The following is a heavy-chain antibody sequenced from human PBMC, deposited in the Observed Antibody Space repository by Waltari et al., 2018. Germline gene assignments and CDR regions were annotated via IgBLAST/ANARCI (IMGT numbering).Heavy chain of an antibody. Sequence: QLQLQESGPGLVKPSETLSLTCTVSDASISSSNYYWGWIRQPPGKGLEWIGNIYYSGSTYYTPSLKSRVTIAVDTSKEQFSLKLDSVTAADTAVYYCARLDPYIVVVPSTTFDYWGQGTLVTVSS. CDR3: ARLDPYIVVVPSTTFDY. D-gene: IGHD2-2*01. V-gene: IGHV4-39*01. CDR1: DASISSSNYY. CDR2: IYYSGST. J-gene: IGHJ4*02.